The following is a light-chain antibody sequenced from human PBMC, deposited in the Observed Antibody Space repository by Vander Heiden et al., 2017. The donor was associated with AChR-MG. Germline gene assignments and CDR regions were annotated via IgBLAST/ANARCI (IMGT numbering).Light chain of an antibody. CDR2: SNN. Sequence: QSVLTQPPSASGTPGPRVPLSCSGSSSNIGSNTVNWYQQLPGTDPKLLIYSNNQRPSGVPDRFSGSKSGTSASLAISGLQSEDEADYYCAAWDDSLNGWVFGGGTKLTVL. CDR1: SSNIGSNT. J-gene: IGLJ3*02. V-gene: IGLV1-44*01. CDR3: AAWDDSLNGWV.